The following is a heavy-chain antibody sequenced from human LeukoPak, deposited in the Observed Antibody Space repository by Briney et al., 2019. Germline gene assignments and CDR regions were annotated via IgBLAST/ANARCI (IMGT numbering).Heavy chain of an antibody. CDR1: GFTFSSCA. CDR2: ISGSGGRP. CDR3: AKDSSSYDWGYMDV. V-gene: IGHV3-23*01. J-gene: IGHJ6*03. D-gene: IGHD3-22*01. Sequence: GGSLRLSCAASGFTFSSCAMSWVRQAPGKGLEWVSAISGSGGRPYYADSVKGRFTISRDNSKNTLYLEMNSLRAEDTAVYYCAKDSSSYDWGYMDVWGKGTTVTISS.